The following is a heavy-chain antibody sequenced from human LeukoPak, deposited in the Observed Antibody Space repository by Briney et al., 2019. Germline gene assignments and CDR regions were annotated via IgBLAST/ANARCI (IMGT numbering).Heavy chain of an antibody. CDR1: GFTFSSYA. CDR3: AKDDRWLQFCC. J-gene: IGHJ4*02. CDR2: IIPSGHTT. Sequence: QSGGSLRLSCVASGFTFSSYAMSWVRQAPGKGLEWVSGIIPSGHTTYYADSVRGRFTISRDNSRNTVYLQMNSLRAEDTAVYYCAKDDRWLQFCCWGQGTLVTVSA. D-gene: IGHD5-24*01. V-gene: IGHV3-23*01.